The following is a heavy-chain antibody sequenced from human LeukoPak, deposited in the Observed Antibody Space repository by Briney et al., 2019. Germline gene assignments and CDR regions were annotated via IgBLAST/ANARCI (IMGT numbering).Heavy chain of an antibody. Sequence: ASVKVSCTASGYTFTSYYMHWVRQAPGQGLEWMGIINPSGGSTSYAQKFQGRVTMTRDTSTSTVYMELSSLRSEDTAVYYCARDVAVTTYDYWGQGTLVTVPS. D-gene: IGHD2-21*02. J-gene: IGHJ4*02. CDR2: INPSGGST. CDR1: GYTFTSYY. CDR3: ARDVAVTTYDY. V-gene: IGHV1-46*01.